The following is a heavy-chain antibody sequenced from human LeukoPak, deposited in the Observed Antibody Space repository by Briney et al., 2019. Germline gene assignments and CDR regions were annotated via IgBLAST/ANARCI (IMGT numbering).Heavy chain of an antibody. CDR1: GFTFSSYE. Sequence: GGSLRLSCAASGFTFSSYEMNWVRQAPGRGLEWVSYISGSGVNMYYADSVKGRFTISRDDAKNSLYLQMNSLRAEDTAVYYCAREDIRLDYFDYWGQGTLVTVSS. J-gene: IGHJ4*02. D-gene: IGHD6-19*01. CDR2: ISGSGVNM. CDR3: AREDIRLDYFDY. V-gene: IGHV3-48*03.